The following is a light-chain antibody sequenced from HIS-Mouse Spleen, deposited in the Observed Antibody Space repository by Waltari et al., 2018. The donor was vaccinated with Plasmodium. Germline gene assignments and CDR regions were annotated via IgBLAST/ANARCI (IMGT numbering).Light chain of an antibody. V-gene: IGLV3-27*01. CDR2: KDS. Sequence: SYELTQPSSVSVSPGQTARITCSGDVLAKKYARWFQQKPGQAPALVIYKDSERPSGIPERFSGSSSGTTVTLTSSGAQGEDEADYYCYSAADNNLVFGGGTKLTVL. CDR3: YSAADNNLV. J-gene: IGLJ3*02. CDR1: VLAKKY.